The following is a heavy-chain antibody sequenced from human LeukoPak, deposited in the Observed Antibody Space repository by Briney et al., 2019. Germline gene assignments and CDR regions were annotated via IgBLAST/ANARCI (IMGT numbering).Heavy chain of an antibody. Sequence: GSLRLSCAASGFTFSSYWMSWVRQAPGKGLEWVANTKQDGSEKYYVDSVKGRFTISRDNAKNSLYLQMNSLRAEDTAVYYCARAVIAARPPQAWFDPWGQGTLVTVSS. V-gene: IGHV3-7*04. CDR3: ARAVIAARPPQAWFDP. D-gene: IGHD6-6*01. CDR1: GFTFSSYW. CDR2: TKQDGSEK. J-gene: IGHJ5*02.